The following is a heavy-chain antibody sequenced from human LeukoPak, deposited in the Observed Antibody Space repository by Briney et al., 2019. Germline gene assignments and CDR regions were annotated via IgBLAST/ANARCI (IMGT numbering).Heavy chain of an antibody. CDR1: GYTFTGYY. J-gene: IGHJ4*02. CDR3: ARDGYSSGWLPRLGDY. D-gene: IGHD6-19*01. V-gene: IGHV1-2*02. CDR2: INPNSGGT. Sequence: ASVKVSCKASGYTFTGYYMHWVRQAPGQGLEWMGWINPNSGGTNYAQKFQGRVTMTRDTSISTAYMELSRLRSDDTAVYYCARDGYSSGWLPRLGDYWGQGTLVTVSS.